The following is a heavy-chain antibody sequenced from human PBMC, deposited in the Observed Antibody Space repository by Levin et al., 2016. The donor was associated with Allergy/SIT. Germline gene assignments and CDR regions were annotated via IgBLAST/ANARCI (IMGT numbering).Heavy chain of an antibody. D-gene: IGHD3-16*02. CDR1: GFTFSSYA. J-gene: IGHJ4*02. CDR3: ARGVLRLGELSFLFDY. Sequence: GESLKISCAASGFTFSSYAMHWVRQAPGKGLEYVSAISSNGGSTYYANSVKGRFTISRDNSKNTLYLQMGSLRAEDMAVYYCARGVLRLGELSFLFDYWGQGTLVTVSS. CDR2: ISSNGGST. V-gene: IGHV3-64*01.